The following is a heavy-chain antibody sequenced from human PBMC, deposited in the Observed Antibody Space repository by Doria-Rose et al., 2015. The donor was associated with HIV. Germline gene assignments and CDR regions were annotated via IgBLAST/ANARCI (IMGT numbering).Heavy chain of an antibody. Sequence: GPGLVKPSQTLSLTCTVSGGSISADYYWSWIRQPPGKGLEWIGYIYNSGSTYYNPSLKRRLIISLDMSKNQFSLKLNSVTAADTAVYFCARAITKLHYYYGMDVWGQGTTVTVSS. CDR3: ARAITKLHYYYGMDV. J-gene: IGHJ6*02. V-gene: IGHV4-30-4*01. CDR1: GGSISADYY. D-gene: IGHD2-15*01. CDR2: IYNSGST.